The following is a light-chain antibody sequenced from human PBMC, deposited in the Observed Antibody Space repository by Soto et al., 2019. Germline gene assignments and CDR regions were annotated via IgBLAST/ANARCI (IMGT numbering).Light chain of an antibody. CDR2: GAS. CDR1: QRVTSTS. J-gene: IGKJ1*01. Sequence: EIGLTQSAGAVSLSPGERATLSCRASQRVTSTSLAWYQQKPGQAPRLLMYGASSRATGTPDRFSGSGSGTDFTLTISSLQPEDFAVYYCQKYNNWPPWTFGQGTKVDNK. V-gene: IGKV3-20*01. CDR3: QKYNNWPPWT.